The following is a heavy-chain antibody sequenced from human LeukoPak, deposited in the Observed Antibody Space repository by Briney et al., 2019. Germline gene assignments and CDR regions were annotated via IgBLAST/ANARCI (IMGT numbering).Heavy chain of an antibody. CDR3: ARDRVAITGDYFDY. Sequence: GGSLRLSCAASGFTFSDYYMSWIRQAPGKGQEWVSYISSSGSTIYYADSVKGRFTISRDNAKNSLYLQMNSLRAEDTAVYYCARDRVAITGDYFDYWGQGTLVTVSS. V-gene: IGHV3-11*01. CDR1: GFTFSDYY. J-gene: IGHJ4*02. CDR2: ISSSGSTI. D-gene: IGHD3-22*01.